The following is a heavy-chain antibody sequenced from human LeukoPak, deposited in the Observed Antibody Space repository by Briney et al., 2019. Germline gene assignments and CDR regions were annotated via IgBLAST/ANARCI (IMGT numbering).Heavy chain of an antibody. CDR3: ARDGPPYSNYRYYYMDV. D-gene: IGHD4-11*01. Sequence: PGGTLRLSCAASGFTFSSYDMSWVRQPPGKGLEWVSAISGSGGSTYYAAPVKGRFTISRDNSKNTLYLQMNSLRAEDTAVYYCARDGPPYSNYRYYYMDVWGKGTTVTVSS. V-gene: IGHV3-23*01. CDR1: GFTFSSYD. CDR2: ISGSGGST. J-gene: IGHJ6*03.